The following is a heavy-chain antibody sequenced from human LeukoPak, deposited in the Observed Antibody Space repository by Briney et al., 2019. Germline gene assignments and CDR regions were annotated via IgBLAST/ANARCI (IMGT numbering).Heavy chain of an antibody. J-gene: IGHJ4*02. CDR1: GGSISSYY. Sequence: SETLSLTCSVSGGSISSYYWSWIRQPPGKGLEGIGYIYYSGSTNYNPSLKSRVTISVDTSKNQFSLKLSSVTAADTAVYYCARSSGSYLGDFDYWGQGTLVTVSS. V-gene: IGHV4-59*08. D-gene: IGHD1-26*01. CDR3: ARSSGSYLGDFDY. CDR2: IYYSGST.